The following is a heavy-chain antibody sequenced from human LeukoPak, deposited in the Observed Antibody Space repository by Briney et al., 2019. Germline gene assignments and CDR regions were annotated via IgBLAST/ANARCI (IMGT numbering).Heavy chain of an antibody. Sequence: SETLSLTCAVYGGSFSGYYWSWIRQPPGKGLEWIGEINHSGSTNYNPSLKSRVTISVDTSKNQFSLKLSSVTAADTAVYYCARGPTRVGDFWSRRGYFDYRGQGTLVTVSS. V-gene: IGHV4-34*01. D-gene: IGHD3-3*01. CDR3: ARGPTRVGDFWSRRGYFDY. J-gene: IGHJ4*02. CDR2: INHSGST. CDR1: GGSFSGYY.